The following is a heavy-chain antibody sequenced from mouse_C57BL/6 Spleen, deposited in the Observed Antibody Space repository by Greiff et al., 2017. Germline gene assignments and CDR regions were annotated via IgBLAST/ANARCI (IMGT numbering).Heavy chain of an antibody. J-gene: IGHJ3*01. CDR2: IYPSDSET. CDR3: ARRELALFAY. V-gene: IGHV1-61*01. D-gene: IGHD4-1*01. Sequence: QVQLQQPGAELVRPGSSVKLSCKASGYTFTSYWMDWVKQRPGQGLEWIGNIYPSDSETHYNQKFKDKATLTVDKSSSTAYMQLSSLTSEDSAVYYCARRELALFAYWGQGTLVTVSA. CDR1: GYTFTSYW.